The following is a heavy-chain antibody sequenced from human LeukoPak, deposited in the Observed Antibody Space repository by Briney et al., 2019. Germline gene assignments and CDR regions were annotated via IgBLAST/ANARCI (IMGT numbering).Heavy chain of an antibody. J-gene: IGHJ4*02. CDR1: GFTFSSYG. D-gene: IGHD6-19*01. Sequence: GGSLRLSCAASGFTFSSYGMHWVRQAPGKGLEWVAFIRYDGSNKYYADSVKGRFTISRDNSKNTLYLQMNSLRAEDTAVYYCARDSLIGRAVAGYFDYWGQGTLVTVSS. V-gene: IGHV3-30*02. CDR2: IRYDGSNK. CDR3: ARDSLIGRAVAGYFDY.